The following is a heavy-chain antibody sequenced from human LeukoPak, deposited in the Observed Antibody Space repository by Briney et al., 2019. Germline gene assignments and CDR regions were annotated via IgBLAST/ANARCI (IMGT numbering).Heavy chain of an antibody. Sequence: GGSLRLSCAASGFTFNNYWMSWVRQAPGKGLEWVANIKQDGSEKYYVGSVKGRFTISRDNAKNSLYLQMNSLRAEDTAMYYCARGSLVTPDWGQGTLVTVSS. CDR1: GFTFNNYW. CDR3: ARGSLVTPD. J-gene: IGHJ4*02. CDR2: IKQDGSEK. V-gene: IGHV3-7*01. D-gene: IGHD5-18*01.